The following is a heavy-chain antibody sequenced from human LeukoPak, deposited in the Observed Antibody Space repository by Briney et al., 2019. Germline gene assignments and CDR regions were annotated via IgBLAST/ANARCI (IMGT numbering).Heavy chain of an antibody. CDR2: INPSGGST. CDR3: ARDARTSYDSSGYYFDY. V-gene: IGHV1-46*01. CDR1: GYTFTSYY. J-gene: IGHJ4*02. Sequence: ASVTVSCKASGYTFTSYYMHWVRQAPGQGLEWMGIINPSGGSTSYAQKFQGRVTMTRDTSTSTVYMELSSLRSEDTAVYYCARDARTSYDSSGYYFDYWGQGTLVTVSS. D-gene: IGHD3-22*01.